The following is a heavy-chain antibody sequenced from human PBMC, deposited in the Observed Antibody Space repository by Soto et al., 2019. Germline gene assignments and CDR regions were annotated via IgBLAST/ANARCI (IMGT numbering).Heavy chain of an antibody. V-gene: IGHV4-31*03. CDR3: ARARMVRGIIYYYGMDV. CDR1: GGSISSDGNY. D-gene: IGHD3-10*01. J-gene: IGHJ6*02. Sequence: QVQLQESGPGLVKSSQTLSLTCTVSGGSISSDGNYWSWIRQHPGKGLEWLGYIYYRGSTNYNPSLKSRVTISVDTSKNQFSLKLNSVTAADTAVYYCARARMVRGIIYYYGMDVWGQGTTVTVSS. CDR2: IYYRGST.